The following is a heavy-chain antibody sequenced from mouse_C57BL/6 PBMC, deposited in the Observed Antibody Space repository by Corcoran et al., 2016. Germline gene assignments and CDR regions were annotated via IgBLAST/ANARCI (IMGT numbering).Heavy chain of an antibody. CDR2: ISYDGSN. J-gene: IGHJ2*01. CDR3: AREGHLGLDY. V-gene: IGHV3-6*01. Sequence: DVQLQESGPGLVKPSQSLSLTCSVTGYSITSGYYWNWIRQFPGNKLEWMGYISYDGSNNYNPSLKNRISITRDTSKNQFFLKLNSVTTEDTATYYCAREGHLGLDYWGQGTTLTVSS. D-gene: IGHD4-1*01. CDR1: GYSITSGYY.